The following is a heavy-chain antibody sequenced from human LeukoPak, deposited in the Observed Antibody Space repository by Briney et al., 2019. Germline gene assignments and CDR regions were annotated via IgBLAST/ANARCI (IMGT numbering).Heavy chain of an antibody. D-gene: IGHD6-19*01. CDR3: ARGPGSSGWYYCDY. J-gene: IGHJ4*02. CDR1: GFTFSSYE. Sequence: TGGSLRLSCAASGFTFSSYEMNWVRQAPGKGLEWVSYISSSGSTIYYADSVKGRFTISRDNAKNSLYLQMNSLRAEDTAVYYCARGPGSSGWYYCDYWGQGTLVTVSS. V-gene: IGHV3-48*03. CDR2: ISSSGSTI.